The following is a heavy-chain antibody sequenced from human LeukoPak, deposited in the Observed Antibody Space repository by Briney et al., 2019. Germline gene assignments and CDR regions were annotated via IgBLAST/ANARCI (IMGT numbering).Heavy chain of an antibody. D-gene: IGHD4-23*01. V-gene: IGHV3-23*01. CDR1: AFTFSSYG. CDR2: ISGSGAGT. CDR3: ARVRGGNRGDAFDI. J-gene: IGHJ3*02. Sequence: GGSLRLSCAASAFTFSSYGMGWVRQAPGKGLDWVSSISGSGAGTYYADSVKGRFTISRDNSKNTLYVQMKRLGAEDTGLYYCARVRGGNRGDAFDIWGQGTMVTVSS.